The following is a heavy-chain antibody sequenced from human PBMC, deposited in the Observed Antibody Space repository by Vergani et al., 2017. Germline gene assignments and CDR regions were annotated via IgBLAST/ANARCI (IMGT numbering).Heavy chain of an antibody. V-gene: IGHV1-46*01. D-gene: IGHD5-18*01. CDR3: ARDSVASYGYPWFDP. Sequence: QVQLVQSGAEVKKPGASVKVSCKASGYTFTSYYMHWVRQAPGQGLEWMGIINPSGGSTSYAQKFQGRVTMTRDTSISTAYMELSRLRSDDTAVYCCARDSVASYGYPWFDPWGQGTLVTVSS. CDR2: INPSGGST. CDR1: GYTFTSYY. J-gene: IGHJ5*02.